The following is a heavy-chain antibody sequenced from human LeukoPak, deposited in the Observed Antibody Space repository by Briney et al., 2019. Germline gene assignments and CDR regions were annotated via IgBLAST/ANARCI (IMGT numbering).Heavy chain of an antibody. J-gene: IGHJ5*02. CDR3: AREGGLVGSNWFDP. Sequence: ASVKVSCKASGYTFTGYYMHWVRQAPGQGLEGMGWINPNSGGTNYAQKFQGRVTMTRDTSISTAYMELSRLRSDDTAVYYCAREGGLVGSNWFDPWGQGTLVTVSS. CDR2: INPNSGGT. V-gene: IGHV1-2*02. CDR1: GYTFTGYY. D-gene: IGHD2-2*01.